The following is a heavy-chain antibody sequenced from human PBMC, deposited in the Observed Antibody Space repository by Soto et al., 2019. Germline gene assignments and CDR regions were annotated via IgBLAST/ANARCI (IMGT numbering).Heavy chain of an antibody. CDR3: PRLYYYDSGSCAFDI. J-gene: IGHJ3*02. D-gene: IGHD3-10*01. CDR1: GFTLSSNW. Sequence: PGGSLRLSCAASGFTLSSNWMTWVRPAPGKGLEWVANIKPDGSEKYYVDSMKGRFTVSRDNAKNSLYLQMSSLRAEDTAVYYCPRLYYYDSGSCAFDIWGQGTMVTVSS. V-gene: IGHV3-7*01. CDR2: IKPDGSEK.